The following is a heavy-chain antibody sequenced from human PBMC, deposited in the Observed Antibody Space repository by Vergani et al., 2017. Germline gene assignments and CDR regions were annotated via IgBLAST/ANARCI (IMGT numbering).Heavy chain of an antibody. Sequence: QVQLQESGPGLVKPSQTLSLTCTVSGGSISSGGYYWIWIRQHPGKGLEWIGYIYYSGSTNYNPSLKSRVTISVDKSKNQFSLKLSSVTAADTAVYYCARDEGRGGHGSGVFDYWGQGTLVTVSS. CDR3: ARDEGRGGHGSGVFDY. J-gene: IGHJ4*02. CDR1: GGSISSGGYY. D-gene: IGHD3-10*01. V-gene: IGHV4-31*03. CDR2: IYYSGST.